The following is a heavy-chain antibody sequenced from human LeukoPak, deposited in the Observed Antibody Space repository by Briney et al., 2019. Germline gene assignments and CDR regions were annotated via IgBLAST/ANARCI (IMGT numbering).Heavy chain of an antibody. Sequence: GGSLRLSCAASGFTFSGSAMHWVRQASGKGLEWVGRIRSKANSYATAYAASVKGRFTISRDDSKNTACLQMNSLKTEDTAVYYCTLPGDSSGYPFDYWGQGTLVTVSS. J-gene: IGHJ4*02. CDR3: TLPGDSSGYPFDY. CDR1: GFTFSGSA. V-gene: IGHV3-73*01. CDR2: IRSKANSYAT. D-gene: IGHD3-22*01.